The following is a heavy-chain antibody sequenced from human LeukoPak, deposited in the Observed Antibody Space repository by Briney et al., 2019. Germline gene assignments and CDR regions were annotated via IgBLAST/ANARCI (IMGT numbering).Heavy chain of an antibody. CDR2: IWYDGSDK. Sequence: GRSVRLSCAASGFTFSNYAMHWVRQAPGKGLEWVAVIWYDGSDKYYVDSVKGRFTISRDTSKNTLHLRMNSLRAEDTAVYYCAKDLTLYDSSGFFDYWGQGTLVTVSS. CDR3: AKDLTLYDSSGFFDY. V-gene: IGHV3-33*06. J-gene: IGHJ4*02. D-gene: IGHD3-22*01. CDR1: GFTFSNYA.